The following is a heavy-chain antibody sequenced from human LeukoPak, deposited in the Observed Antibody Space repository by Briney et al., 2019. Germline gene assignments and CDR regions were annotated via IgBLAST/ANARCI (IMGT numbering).Heavy chain of an antibody. CDR2: IYYSGST. CDR3: ARATTVTEYGKGGYYYYYMDV. D-gene: IGHD4-17*01. Sequence: SETLSLTCTVSGVSISSYYWSWIRQPPGKGLEWIGYIYYSGSTNYNPSLKSRVTISVDTSKNQFSLKLSSVTAADTAVYYCARATTVTEYGKGGYYYYYMDVWGKGTTVTVSS. J-gene: IGHJ6*03. CDR1: GVSISSYY. V-gene: IGHV4-59*01.